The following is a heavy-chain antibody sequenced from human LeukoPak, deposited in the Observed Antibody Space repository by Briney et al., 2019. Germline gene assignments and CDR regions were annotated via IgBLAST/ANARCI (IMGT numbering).Heavy chain of an antibody. V-gene: IGHV3-23*01. J-gene: IGHJ4*02. D-gene: IGHD6-19*01. CDR1: GLTFSDYS. CDR2: ISAGGGST. Sequence: GGSLRLSRAASGLTFSDYSMTWVRQAPGKGLFWVSGISAGGGSTYYADSVKGRFTISRDNSRNTLYLQMNSLRAEDTAVYYCAQDAVGPEYWGQGTLVTVSS. CDR3: AQDAVGPEY.